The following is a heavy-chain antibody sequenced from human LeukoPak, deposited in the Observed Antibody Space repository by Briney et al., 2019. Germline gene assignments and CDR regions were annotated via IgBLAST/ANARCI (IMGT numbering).Heavy chain of an antibody. Sequence: ASVKVSCKVSEYTLTELSMHWVRPAPGKGLEWMGGFDPEDGETICAQKFQGRVTMTEDTSTDTAYMELSSLRSEDTAVYYCATGRSGLSDAFDIWGQGTMVTVSS. CDR1: EYTLTELS. J-gene: IGHJ3*02. D-gene: IGHD3-10*01. CDR3: ATGRSGLSDAFDI. CDR2: FDPEDGET. V-gene: IGHV1-24*01.